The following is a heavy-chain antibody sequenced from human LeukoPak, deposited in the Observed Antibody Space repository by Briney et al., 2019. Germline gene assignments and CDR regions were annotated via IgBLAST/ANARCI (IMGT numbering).Heavy chain of an antibody. D-gene: IGHD3-3*01. V-gene: IGHV3-23*01. CDR2: ISGSGGST. Sequence: PGGSLRLSCAASGFTVSSNYMSWVRQAPGKGLEWVSAISGSGGSTYYADSVKGRFTISRDNSKNTLYLQMNSLRAEDTAVYYCAKDRPTYYDFWSGYYLFDYWGQGTLVTVSS. J-gene: IGHJ4*02. CDR3: AKDRPTYYDFWSGYYLFDY. CDR1: GFTVSSNY.